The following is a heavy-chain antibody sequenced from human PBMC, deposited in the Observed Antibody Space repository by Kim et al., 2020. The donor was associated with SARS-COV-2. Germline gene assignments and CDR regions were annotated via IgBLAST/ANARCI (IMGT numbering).Heavy chain of an antibody. V-gene: IGHV3-53*04. Sequence: GGSLRLSCAASGFTVSSNYMSWVRQAPGKGLEWVSVIYSGGSTYYADSVKGRFTISRHNSKNTLYLQMNSLRAEDTAVYYCARGDYYGSGSYYYWGQGTLVTVS. CDR3: ARGDYYGSGSYYY. CDR1: GFTVSSNY. CDR2: IYSGGST. D-gene: IGHD3-10*01. J-gene: IGHJ4*02.